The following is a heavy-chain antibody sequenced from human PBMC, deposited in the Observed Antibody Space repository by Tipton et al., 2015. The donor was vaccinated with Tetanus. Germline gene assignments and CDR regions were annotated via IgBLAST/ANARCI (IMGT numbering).Heavy chain of an antibody. Sequence: TLSLTCAVYGASFSDYYWSWIRQAPGKGLEWIGEINHSGNTNHNPSLKSRVTLSVDTSKNQISLQLTSVTAADTAVYFCAGVTAQRTELYFDHWGQGTLVTVSS. J-gene: IGHJ4*02. CDR3: AGVTAQRTELYFDH. D-gene: IGHD6-13*01. CDR1: GASFSDYY. CDR2: INHSGNT. V-gene: IGHV4-34*01.